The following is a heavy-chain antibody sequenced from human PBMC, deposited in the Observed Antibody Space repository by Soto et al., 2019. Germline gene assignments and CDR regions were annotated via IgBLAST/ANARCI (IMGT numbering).Heavy chain of an antibody. V-gene: IGHV1-69*13. D-gene: IGHD7-27*01. Sequence: GASVKVSCKASGGTFSSYAISWVRQAPGQGLEWMGGIIPIFGTANYAQKFQGRVTITADESTSTAYMELSSLRSEDTAVYYCARERTNWGSPYYYYCMDVWGQGTTVTVSS. CDR2: IIPIFGTA. J-gene: IGHJ6*02. CDR3: ARERTNWGSPYYYYCMDV. CDR1: GGTFSSYA.